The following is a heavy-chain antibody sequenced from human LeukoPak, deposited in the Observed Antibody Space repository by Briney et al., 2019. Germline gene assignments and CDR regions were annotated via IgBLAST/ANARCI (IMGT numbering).Heavy chain of an antibody. V-gene: IGHV1-2*02. J-gene: IGHJ5*02. CDR2: INPNSGGT. D-gene: IGHD1-1*01. Sequence: ASVKVSCKASGYTFTGYYMHWVRQAPGQGLEWMGWINPNSGGTNYAQKFQGRVTMTRDTSISTAYMELSRLRSDDTAVYYCARGSWGYNWNQVLSYNWFDPWGQGTLVTVSS. CDR3: ARGSWGYNWNQVLSYNWFDP. CDR1: GYTFTGYY.